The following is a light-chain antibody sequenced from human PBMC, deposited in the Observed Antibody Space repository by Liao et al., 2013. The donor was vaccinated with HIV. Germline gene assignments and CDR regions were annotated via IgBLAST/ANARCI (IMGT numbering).Light chain of an antibody. J-gene: IGLJ2*01. CDR1: GLGNKY. Sequence: SYELIQPPAVSVSPGQTATITCSGDGLGNKYVCWYQKKPGQSPRLLIYQDDKRPSGIPERLSGSNSGNTATLTISGTQALDEADFYCQTWDRNSVIFGGGTKLTVL. CDR2: QDD. V-gene: IGLV3-1*01. CDR3: QTWDRNSVI.